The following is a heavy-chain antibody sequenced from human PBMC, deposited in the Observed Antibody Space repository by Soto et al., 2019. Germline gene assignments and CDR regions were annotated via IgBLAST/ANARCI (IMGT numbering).Heavy chain of an antibody. V-gene: IGHV1-18*04. CDR1: GYTFTSYG. D-gene: IGHD2-15*01. J-gene: IGHJ4*02. CDR2: ISAYNGNT. CDR3: AGGYCSGGSCYRLDY. Sequence: QVQLVQSGAEVKKPGASVKVSCKASGYTFTSYGISWVRQAPGQGLEWMGWISAYNGNTNYAQKLQGRVTMTTETSTSTAYMELRSLRSDDTAVYYCAGGYCSGGSCYRLDYWGQGTLVTVSS.